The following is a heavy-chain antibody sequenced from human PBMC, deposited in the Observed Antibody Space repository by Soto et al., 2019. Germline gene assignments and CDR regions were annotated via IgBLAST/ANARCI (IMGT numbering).Heavy chain of an antibody. Sequence: EVQLVESGGGLVKPGGSLRLSCAASGFTFSTYTLNWVRQAPGKGLEWVSSISSGSSYIYYAGSVKSRFTISRDNAKNSLYLQMNSLRAEDTAVYYCARGVYYFDYWGQGTLVTVSS. CDR1: GFTFSTYT. V-gene: IGHV3-21*01. CDR3: ARGVYYFDY. CDR2: ISSGSSYI. J-gene: IGHJ4*02.